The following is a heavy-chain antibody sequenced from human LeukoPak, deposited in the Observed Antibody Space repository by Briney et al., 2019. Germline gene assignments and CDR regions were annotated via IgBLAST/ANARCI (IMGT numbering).Heavy chain of an antibody. CDR1: NGSIGSSNYY. V-gene: IGHV4-39*07. D-gene: IGHD6-6*01. CDR3: ARDGAARPGYYMDV. Sequence: PSETLSLTCTASNGSIGSSNYYWGWVRQPPGEGLEWIGNIHYSGGTHYNPSLKSRVTISVDMSKNQFSLRLSSVTAADTAVYYCARDGAARPGYYMDVWGKGTTVTVSS. CDR2: IHYSGGT. J-gene: IGHJ6*03.